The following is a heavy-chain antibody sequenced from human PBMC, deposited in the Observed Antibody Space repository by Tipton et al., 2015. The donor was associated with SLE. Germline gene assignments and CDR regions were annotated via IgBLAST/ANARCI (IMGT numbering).Heavy chain of an antibody. D-gene: IGHD1-14*01. V-gene: IGHV4-59*01. Sequence: TLSLTCTVSGGSISSYYWSWIRQPPGKGLEWIGYIYYSGSTNYNPSLKSRVTISVDTSKNQFSLKLSSVTAADTAVYYCAAQPVAGLWYFDLWGRCTLVTVSS. J-gene: IGHJ2*01. CDR3: AAQPVAGLWYFDL. CDR1: GGSISSYY. CDR2: IYYSGST.